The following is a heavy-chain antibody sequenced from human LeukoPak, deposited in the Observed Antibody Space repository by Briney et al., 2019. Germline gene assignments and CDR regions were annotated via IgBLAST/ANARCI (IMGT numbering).Heavy chain of an antibody. CDR1: GYTFTSYG. Sequence: PGASVKVSCKASGYTFTSYGSSWVRQAPGQGREWMGWISAYNGNTNYAQKLQGRVTMTTDTSTSRGYRKLRSLTSEDRAVYYCARVVSSNYYDSSGHHHTWFDPWGQGTLATVSS. V-gene: IGHV1-18*01. CDR2: ISAYNGNT. D-gene: IGHD3-22*01. J-gene: IGHJ5*02. CDR3: ARVVSSNYYDSSGHHHTWFDP.